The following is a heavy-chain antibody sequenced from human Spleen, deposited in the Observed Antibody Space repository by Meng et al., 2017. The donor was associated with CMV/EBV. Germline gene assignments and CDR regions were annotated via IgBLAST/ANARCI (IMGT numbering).Heavy chain of an antibody. V-gene: IGHV4-59*12. CDR2: IYYSGST. J-gene: IGHJ6*02. CDR3: ARGAYYDFWSGHYYYGMDV. D-gene: IGHD3-3*01. Sequence: SETLSLTCSVSGGSINGYYWSWIRQPPGKGLEWIGNIYYSGSTNYNPSLKSRVTMSVDTSKNQFSLKLSSVTAADTAVYYCARGAYYDFWSGHYYYGMDVWGQGTTVTVSS. CDR1: GGSINGYY.